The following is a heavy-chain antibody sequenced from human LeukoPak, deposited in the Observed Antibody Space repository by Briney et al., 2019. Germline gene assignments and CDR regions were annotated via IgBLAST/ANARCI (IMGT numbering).Heavy chain of an antibody. V-gene: IGHV1-46*01. Sequence: ASVKVSCKASGYTFTSYYMHWVRQAPGQGLEWMGIINPSGGSTSYAQKFQGRVTMTRDMSTRTASMELSSVRSEDTAVYYCARDRGGVISTRPGYWGQGTLVTVSS. J-gene: IGHJ4*02. D-gene: IGHD6-6*01. CDR1: GYTFTSYY. CDR3: ARDRGGVISTRPGY. CDR2: INPSGGST.